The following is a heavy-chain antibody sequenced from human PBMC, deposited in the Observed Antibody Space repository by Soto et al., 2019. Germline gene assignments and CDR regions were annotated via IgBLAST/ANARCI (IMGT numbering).Heavy chain of an antibody. CDR2: ISPDGSTT. D-gene: IGHD3-10*01. V-gene: IGHV3-74*01. CDR1: GFTFSSSL. CDR3: AGGYSGSPR. J-gene: IGHJ4*02. Sequence: EVQLVESGGDLVQPGGSLRLSCAASGFTFSSSLMYWVRQAPGKGLVSVSRISPDGSTTTYADSVKGRFTISRDNAKNTLYLQMNSLRAEDPAVYYCAGGYSGSPRWGQGTLVTVSS.